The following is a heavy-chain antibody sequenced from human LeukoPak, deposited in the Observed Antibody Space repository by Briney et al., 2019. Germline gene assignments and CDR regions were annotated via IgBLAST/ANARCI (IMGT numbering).Heavy chain of an antibody. J-gene: IGHJ4*02. CDR2: IDPSGTYT. CDR1: GFTFRNYA. V-gene: IGHV3-23*01. CDR3: AKGPERSDRCYSDY. Sequence: GGSLRLPHAASGFTFRNYAMSWVRQAPGKGLEWVSGIDPSGTYTYYADSVKGRFTISRDNSKNTLYLQLNSLRAEDTAAYYCAKGPERSDRCYSDYRRQGTLVTVSS. D-gene: IGHD2-21*02.